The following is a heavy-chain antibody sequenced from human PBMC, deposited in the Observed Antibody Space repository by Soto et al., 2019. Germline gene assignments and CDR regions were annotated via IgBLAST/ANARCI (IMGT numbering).Heavy chain of an antibody. CDR1: GFTFSTYW. Sequence: EVQLVESGGGLVQPGGSLRLSCVASGFTFSTYWMTWVRQAPGKGLEWVASINQDGSEIYYVDSVKGRFTLSRDNAKNSLYLQINSLRAEDTAVYYCARAITTAGGYWGQGTLVTVSS. CDR2: INQDGSEI. V-gene: IGHV3-7*05. CDR3: ARAITTAGGY. J-gene: IGHJ4*02. D-gene: IGHD6-25*01.